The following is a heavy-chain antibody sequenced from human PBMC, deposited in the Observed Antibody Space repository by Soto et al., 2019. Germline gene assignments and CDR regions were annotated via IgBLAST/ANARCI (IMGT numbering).Heavy chain of an antibody. Sequence: SETLSLTCSVSGNSMSSSNWWNWVRQPPGKGLEWIGEAHHSGRTNYNPSLKSRVTISVDRSQSIFSLKLASVTAADTAVYYCVRSEATALAYWGQGTLVTVSS. CDR3: VRSEATALAY. J-gene: IGHJ4*02. CDR2: AHHSGRT. CDR1: GNSMSSSNW. V-gene: IGHV4-4*02.